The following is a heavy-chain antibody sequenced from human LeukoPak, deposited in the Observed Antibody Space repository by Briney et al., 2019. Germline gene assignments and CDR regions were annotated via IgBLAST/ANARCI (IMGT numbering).Heavy chain of an antibody. CDR3: ARSGDYDHNWFDP. D-gene: IGHD4-17*01. CDR1: GYTFTGYY. V-gene: IGHV1-2*02. CDR2: INPNSGGT. Sequence: GASVKVSCKASGYTFTGYYMHRVRQAPGQGLEWMGWINPNSGGTNYAQKFQGRVTMTRDTSISTAYMELSRLRSDDTAVYYCARSGDYDHNWFDPWGQGTLVTVSS. J-gene: IGHJ5*02.